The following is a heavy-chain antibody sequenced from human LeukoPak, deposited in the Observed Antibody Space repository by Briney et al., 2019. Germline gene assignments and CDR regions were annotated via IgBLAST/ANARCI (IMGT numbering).Heavy chain of an antibody. CDR3: ARATYIPVSGYYCDY. V-gene: IGHV1-69*04. J-gene: IGHJ4*02. D-gene: IGHD3-22*01. CDR2: IIPILGIA. CDR1: GGTFSSYA. Sequence: SVKVSCKASGGTFSSYAISWVRQAPGQGLEWMGRIIPILGIANYAQKFQGRVTITADKSTSTAYMELSSLRSEDTAVYYCARATYIPVSGYYCDYWGQGTLVTVSS.